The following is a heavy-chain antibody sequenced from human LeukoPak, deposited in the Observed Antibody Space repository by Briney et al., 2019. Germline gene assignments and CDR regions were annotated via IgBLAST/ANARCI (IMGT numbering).Heavy chain of an antibody. CDR2: IYYSGST. Sequence: PSETLSLTCAVYGGSISSYYWSWIRQPPGKGLEWIGYIYYSGSTNYNPSLKSRVTISVDTSKNQFSLKLSSVTAADTAVYYCARLNPSISARLFDAFDIWGQGKMVTVSS. D-gene: IGHD6-13*01. CDR1: GGSISSYY. J-gene: IGHJ3*02. V-gene: IGHV4-59*08. CDR3: ARLNPSISARLFDAFDI.